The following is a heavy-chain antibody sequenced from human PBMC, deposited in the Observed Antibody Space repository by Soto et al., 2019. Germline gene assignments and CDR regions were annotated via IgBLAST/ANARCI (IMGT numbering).Heavy chain of an antibody. J-gene: IGHJ4*02. V-gene: IGHV4-34*01. Sequence: QVQLQQWGAGLLKPSETLSLTCAVYGGSFSGYYWSWIRQPPGKGLEWIGEINHSGSTNYNPSLNSRVHISIDTSKNQFSLKLSSVTAADTAVYYCARGRYYRRYCSGGSCYNFDYWGQGTLVTVSS. CDR3: ARGRYYRRYCSGGSCYNFDY. CDR2: INHSGST. D-gene: IGHD2-15*01. CDR1: GGSFSGYY.